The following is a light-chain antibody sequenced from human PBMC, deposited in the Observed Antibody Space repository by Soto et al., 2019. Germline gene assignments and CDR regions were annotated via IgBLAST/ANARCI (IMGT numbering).Light chain of an antibody. J-gene: IGKJ5*01. CDR3: QQHNDNPRT. Sequence: AIQLTQSPSSLSAFVGDRVTITCRASQGVTNALAWYQQNPGQPPNLLIYDASSLKSGVPSRFSGSGSGTDFTLTISSLQPEDFATFYCQQHNDNPRTFGQGTRLEIK. CDR1: QGVTNA. V-gene: IGKV1D-13*01. CDR2: DAS.